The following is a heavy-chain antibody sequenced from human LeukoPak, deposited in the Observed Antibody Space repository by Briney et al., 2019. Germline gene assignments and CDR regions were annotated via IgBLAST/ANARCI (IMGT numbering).Heavy chain of an antibody. Sequence: ASVKVSCKVSGYTLIELSMHWVRQAPGKGLEWMGGFDPEDAETLYAQKFKGRVTMTEDTSTDTAYMELSSLRSEDTAVYYCAAEKHVDIVATGEAFDIWGQGTMVTVSS. J-gene: IGHJ3*02. CDR1: GYTLIELS. V-gene: IGHV1-24*01. CDR3: AAEKHVDIVATGEAFDI. CDR2: FDPEDAET. D-gene: IGHD5-12*01.